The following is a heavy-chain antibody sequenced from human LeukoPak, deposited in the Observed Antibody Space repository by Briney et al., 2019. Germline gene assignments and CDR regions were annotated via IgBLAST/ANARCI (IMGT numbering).Heavy chain of an antibody. Sequence: GGSLRLSCAVSGFTFRTFWMSWVRQAPGKGLEWVANIKQDGRDKYYVASVKGRFTISRDNAKDTLYLQMNGLTAEDTAVYYCARDGGGSSGYYWGLGYWGQGTLVTVSS. D-gene: IGHD3-22*01. CDR3: ARDGGGSSGYYWGLGY. J-gene: IGHJ4*02. CDR1: GFTFRTFW. CDR2: IKQDGRDK. V-gene: IGHV3-7*01.